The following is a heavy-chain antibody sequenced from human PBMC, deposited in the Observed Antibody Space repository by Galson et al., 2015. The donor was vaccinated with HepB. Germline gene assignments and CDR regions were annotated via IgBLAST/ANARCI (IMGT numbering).Heavy chain of an antibody. CDR3: ARRGFSGYGRTFDI. CDR1: GGSISSYY. J-gene: IGHJ3*02. CDR2: IYYSGST. D-gene: IGHD5-12*01. Sequence: LSLTCTVSGGSISSYYWSWIRQPPGKELEWIGYIYYSGSTNYNPSLKSRVTISVDTSKNHLSLKLSSVTAADTAVYYCARRGFSGYGRTFDIWGQGTMVTVSS. V-gene: IGHV4-59*01.